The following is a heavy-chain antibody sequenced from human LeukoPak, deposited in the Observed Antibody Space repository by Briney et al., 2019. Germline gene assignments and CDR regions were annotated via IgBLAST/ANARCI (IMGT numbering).Heavy chain of an antibody. D-gene: IGHD3-22*01. V-gene: IGHV1-2*02. CDR3: AREGSDSSGYFDY. J-gene: IGHJ4*02. Sequence: ASVKVSCKASGYTFTGYYMHWVRQAPGQGLEWMGWINPNSGGTKYAQKFKGRVTMTRDKSINTVYMDLSSLRSEDTAVYYCAREGSDSSGYFDYWGLGTLVTVSS. CDR2: INPNSGGT. CDR1: GYTFTGYY.